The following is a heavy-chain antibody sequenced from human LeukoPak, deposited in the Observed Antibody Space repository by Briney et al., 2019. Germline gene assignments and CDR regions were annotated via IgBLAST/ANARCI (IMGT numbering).Heavy chain of an antibody. J-gene: IGHJ4*02. Sequence: GGSLRLSCAASGFTFSSYEMNWVRQAPGKGLEWVGRIKSKTDGGTTDYAAPVKGRFTISRDDSKNTLYLQMNSLKTEDTAVYYCTTDRVRYSGRRGMVDYWGQGTLVTVSS. CDR1: GFTFSSYE. CDR3: TTDRVRYSGRRGMVDY. V-gene: IGHV3-15*01. D-gene: IGHD1-26*01. CDR2: IKSKTDGGTT.